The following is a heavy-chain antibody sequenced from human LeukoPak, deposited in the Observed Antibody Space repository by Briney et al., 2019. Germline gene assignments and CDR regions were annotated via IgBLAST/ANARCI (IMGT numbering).Heavy chain of an antibody. CDR2: ISGSGGST. CDR3: ARGIYGSGSYLDY. D-gene: IGHD3-10*01. CDR1: GFTFTTYW. V-gene: IGHV3-23*01. Sequence: GGSLRLSCAASGFTFTTYWMSWVRQAPGKGLEWVSAISGSGGSTYYADSVKGRFTISRDNSKNTLYLQMNSLRAEDTAVYYCARGIYGSGSYLDYWGQGTLVTVSS. J-gene: IGHJ4*02.